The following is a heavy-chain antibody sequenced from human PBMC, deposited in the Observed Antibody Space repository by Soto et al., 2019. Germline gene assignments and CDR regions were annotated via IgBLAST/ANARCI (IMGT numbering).Heavy chain of an antibody. J-gene: IGHJ4*02. CDR2: ISSRTSHT. Sequence: QVQLVESGGGLVKPGGSLRLSCAVSGFTFSDYYMTWIRQAPGKGLELVSYISSRTSHTNYADSVKGRFTISRDNAKISLFLQMHSLRAEDTAVYYCARGRGAAADYFDFWGPGTLVTVSS. CDR3: ARGRGAAADYFDF. D-gene: IGHD6-25*01. CDR1: GFTFSDYY. V-gene: IGHV3-11*05.